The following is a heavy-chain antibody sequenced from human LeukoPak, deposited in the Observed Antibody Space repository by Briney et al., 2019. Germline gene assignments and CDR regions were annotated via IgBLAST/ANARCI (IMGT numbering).Heavy chain of an antibody. CDR2: IGGSNGIT. Sequence: GGSLRLSCAASRFTFNSYAMSWVRQAPGKGLEWVSVIGGSNGITFYVGSVKGRFTISRDNSKDTLYLQMNSLRAEDTAVYYCARNENSGWGSFDYWGQGTLVTVSS. CDR1: RFTFNSYA. J-gene: IGHJ4*02. V-gene: IGHV3-23*01. CDR3: ARNENSGWGSFDY. D-gene: IGHD5-12*01.